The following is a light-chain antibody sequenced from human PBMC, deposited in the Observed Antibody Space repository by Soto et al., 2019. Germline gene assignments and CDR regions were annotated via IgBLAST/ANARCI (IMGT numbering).Light chain of an antibody. V-gene: IGKV3-20*01. J-gene: IGKJ3*01. Sequence: EIVLTQSPGTLSLSPGERATLSCRASQSVSSSYLAWYQQKPGQAPRLLIYGASSRATGIPDRFSGSGSGTDFTLTISRLEPEDFVVYYCKQCGSSPLFTFGPGTKVDVK. CDR2: GAS. CDR3: KQCGSSPLFT. CDR1: QSVSSSY.